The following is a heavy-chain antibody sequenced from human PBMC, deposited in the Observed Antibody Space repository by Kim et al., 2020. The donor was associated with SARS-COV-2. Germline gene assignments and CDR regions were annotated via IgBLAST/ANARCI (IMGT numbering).Heavy chain of an antibody. CDR2: ISYDGSNK. V-gene: IGHV3-30*04. D-gene: IGHD3-10*01. Sequence: GGSLRLSCAASGFTFSSYAMHWVRQAPGKGLEWVAVISYDGSNKYYADSVKGRFTISRDNSKNTLYLQMNSLRAEDTAVYYCARDRGLSYGSGTYYDYWGQGTLVTVSS. J-gene: IGHJ4*02. CDR3: ARDRGLSYGSGTYYDY. CDR1: GFTFSSYA.